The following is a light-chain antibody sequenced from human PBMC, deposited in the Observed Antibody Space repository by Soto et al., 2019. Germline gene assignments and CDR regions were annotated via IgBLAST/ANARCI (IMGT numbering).Light chain of an antibody. CDR2: DAS. Sequence: DIQMTQSPSTLSASVGDRVVITCRASQSITTWLAWYQQKPAKAPKLLIYDASSLESGVPSRFSGSGSGTEFTLTISGLQPDDFATYYCQQYNDYWTFGQGTKVDIK. CDR3: QQYNDYWT. J-gene: IGKJ1*01. V-gene: IGKV1-5*01. CDR1: QSITTW.